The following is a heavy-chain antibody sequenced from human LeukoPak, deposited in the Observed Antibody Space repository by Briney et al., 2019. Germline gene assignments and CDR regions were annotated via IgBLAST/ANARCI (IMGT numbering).Heavy chain of an antibody. CDR3: ARRGYCGGDCYSDY. D-gene: IGHD2-21*01. CDR2: IYPGDSDT. J-gene: IGHJ4*02. Sequence: GESLKTSCKGSGYSFATYWIGWVRQMPGKGLEWMGIIYPGDSDTRYSPSFQGQVTISADKSISTAFLQWSSLKASDTAMYYCARRGYCGGDCYSDYWGQGTLVTVSS. V-gene: IGHV5-51*01. CDR1: GYSFATYW.